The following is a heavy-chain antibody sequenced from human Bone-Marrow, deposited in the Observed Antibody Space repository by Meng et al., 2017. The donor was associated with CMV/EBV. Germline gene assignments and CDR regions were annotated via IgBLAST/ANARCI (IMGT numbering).Heavy chain of an antibody. V-gene: IGHV1-8*01. D-gene: IGHD4-23*01. CDR3: ARDYVDYGGNGGMDV. CDR2: MNAHSGGT. CDR1: GYTFTSYD. J-gene: IGHJ6*02. Sequence: ASVKVSCKASGYTFTSYDINWVRQATGQGLEWMGWMNAHSGGTAYAHKFQGRVTMTRNTSITTAYMELSSLRSEDTAVYYCARDYVDYGGNGGMDVWGQGPTVTVSS.